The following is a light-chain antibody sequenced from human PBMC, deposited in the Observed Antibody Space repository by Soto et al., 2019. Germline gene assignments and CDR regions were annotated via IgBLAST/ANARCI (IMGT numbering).Light chain of an antibody. J-gene: IGKJ5*01. Sequence: EIVMTQSPVTLSVSPGERATLFCRASQSASTNLAWYQHKPGQAPRLLIYGASIRATAIPARFSGSGSGTELSLTLHSLESEDFAVYYCQHFNSWPRIAFGQGPRLEI. CDR3: QHFNSWPRIA. CDR2: GAS. CDR1: QSASTN. V-gene: IGKV3-15*01.